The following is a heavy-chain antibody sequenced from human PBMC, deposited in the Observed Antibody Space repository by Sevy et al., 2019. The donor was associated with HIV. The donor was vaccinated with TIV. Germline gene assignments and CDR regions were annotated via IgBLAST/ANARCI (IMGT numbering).Heavy chain of an antibody. CDR2: ISGSGGTI. CDR3: ARDPVRGAQGLLTYFYFDL. V-gene: IGHV3-11*01. CDR1: EFTISDYSDYH. J-gene: IGHJ2*01. D-gene: IGHD3-22*01. Sequence: VGSLRLSCAASEFTISDYSDYHMDWIRQAHGKGLECIAYISGSGGTIYYADSVRGRFIISRDNAKKSLYLHMNSLRTEDTAAYYCARDPVRGAQGLLTYFYFDLWGRGTPVTVSS.